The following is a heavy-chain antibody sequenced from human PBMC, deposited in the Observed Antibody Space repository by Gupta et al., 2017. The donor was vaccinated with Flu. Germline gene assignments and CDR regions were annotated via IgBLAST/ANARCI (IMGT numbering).Heavy chain of an antibody. V-gene: IGHV4-39*01. J-gene: IGHJ5*02. Sequence: ITNRNNYWAWIRQPPGKGLEWIGSVYYNGNTYYRPSLRSQFTISIDTSKNQFSLKLTSVTATDTAVYYCVRETSGTNWVDPWGQGTVVTVSS. CDR3: VRETSGTNWVDP. D-gene: IGHD6-13*01. CDR1: ITNRNNY. CDR2: VYYNGNT.